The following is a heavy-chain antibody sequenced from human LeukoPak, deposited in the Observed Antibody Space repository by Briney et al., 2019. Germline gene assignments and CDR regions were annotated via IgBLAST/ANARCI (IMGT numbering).Heavy chain of an antibody. CDR1: GFTFSSYW. J-gene: IGHJ4*02. CDR2: INSDGSST. D-gene: IGHD6-13*01. V-gene: IGHV3-74*01. Sequence: GGSLRLSCAASGFTFSSYWMHWVRQAPGKGPVWVSRINSDGSSTSYADSVKGRFTISRDNARNTLYLQMNSLRAEDTAVYYCGRIIAAAGTPDWGQGTLVTVS. CDR3: GRIIAAAGTPD.